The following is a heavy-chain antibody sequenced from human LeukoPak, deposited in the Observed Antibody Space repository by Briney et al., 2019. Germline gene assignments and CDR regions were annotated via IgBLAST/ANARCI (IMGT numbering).Heavy chain of an antibody. J-gene: IGHJ4*02. V-gene: IGHV5-51*01. Sequence: GESLKTSCKGSGYSFPSHWIGWVREMPGKGRGWRGIIYPGDSDTRYSPSFQGQVTISADKSISTAYLQWSSLKASDTAMYYCAIFALGYSSSLSYWGQGTLVTVSS. D-gene: IGHD6-13*01. CDR1: GYSFPSHW. CDR3: AIFALGYSSSLSY. CDR2: IYPGDSDT.